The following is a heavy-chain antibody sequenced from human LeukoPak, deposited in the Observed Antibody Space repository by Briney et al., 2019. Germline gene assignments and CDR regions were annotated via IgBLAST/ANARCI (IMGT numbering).Heavy chain of an antibody. CDR2: SHYSRSP. V-gene: IGHV4-39*01. J-gene: IGHJ4*01. Sequence: SETLPLTCTVSGGSVRNSGYYWGWFRQTPGMALEWIGTSHYSRSPYYNPSLKRRLTTSVDAAKNEFSLNLRSVTASDTAVYYCARRREYHTFDNWGQGTLVTVSS. CDR1: GGSVRNSGYY. D-gene: IGHD2-2*01. CDR3: ARRREYHTFDN.